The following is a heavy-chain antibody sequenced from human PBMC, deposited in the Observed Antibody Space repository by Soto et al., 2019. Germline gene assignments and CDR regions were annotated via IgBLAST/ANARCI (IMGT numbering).Heavy chain of an antibody. V-gene: IGHV1-8*01. Sequence: ASVKVSCKASGYTFTSYDINWVRQAPGQGLEWVGWMNTNSDDTRSAQKFRGRLTLTRDKSMRAVYMKLSNLRPDDTAVYYCAREWSAAGHFYGMDVWGQGTTVTVSS. CDR3: AREWSAAGHFYGMDV. J-gene: IGHJ6*02. CDR1: GYTFTSYD. D-gene: IGHD6-13*01. CDR2: MNTNSDDT.